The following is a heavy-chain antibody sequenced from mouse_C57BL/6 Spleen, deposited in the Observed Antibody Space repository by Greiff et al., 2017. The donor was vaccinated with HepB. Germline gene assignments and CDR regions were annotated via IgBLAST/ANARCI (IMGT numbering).Heavy chain of an antibody. V-gene: IGHV1-5*01. D-gene: IGHD4-1*01. CDR1: GYTFTSSW. CDR2: IYPANSDT. Sequence: DVQLQESGTVLARPGASVKMSCKTSGYTFTSSWMHWVKQRPGQGLEWIGAIYPANSDTSYNQKFKGKAKLTAVTSASTAYMELSSLTNEDSAVYYCTRDRPGTRFAYWGQGTLVTVSA. CDR3: TRDRPGTRFAY. J-gene: IGHJ3*01.